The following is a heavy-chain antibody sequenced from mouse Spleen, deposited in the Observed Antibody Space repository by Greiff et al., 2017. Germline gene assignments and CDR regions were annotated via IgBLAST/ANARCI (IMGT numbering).Heavy chain of an antibody. Sequence: QVHVKQSGAELVKPGASVKLSCKASGYTFTSYWMHWVKQRPGRGLEWIGRIDPNSGSTNYNEKFKGKATFTADTSSNTAYMQLSSLTSEDSAVYYCAPNWEAFAYWGQGTLVTVSA. CDR2: IDPNSGST. D-gene: IGHD4-1*02. J-gene: IGHJ3*01. CDR1: GYTFTSYW. CDR3: APNWEAFAY. V-gene: IGHV1-62-3*01.